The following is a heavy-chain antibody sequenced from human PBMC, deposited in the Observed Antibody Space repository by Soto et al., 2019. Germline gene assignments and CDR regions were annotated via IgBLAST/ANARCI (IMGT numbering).Heavy chain of an antibody. J-gene: IGHJ6*02. V-gene: IGHV4-30-2*01. CDR3: ARGGWNGPFSVGMDV. Sequence: SETLSLTCAVSGGSISSGGYSWSWIRQPPGKGLEWIGYIYHSGSTYYNPSLKSRVTISVDTSKNQFSLKLSSVSAADTAVYYCARGGWNGPFSVGMDVWGQGTTVTVSS. CDR2: IYHSGST. D-gene: IGHD1-1*01. CDR1: GGSISSGGYS.